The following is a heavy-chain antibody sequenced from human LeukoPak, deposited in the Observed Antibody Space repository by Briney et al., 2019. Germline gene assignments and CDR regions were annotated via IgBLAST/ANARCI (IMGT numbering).Heavy chain of an antibody. Sequence: PSETLSLTCSVSGGSISNFYWSWIRQPPGKGLEWIEYIDYSGSTSYNPSLKSRVTMSIDTSKNQFSLRLSSVAAADTAVYFCARGLYTTRRESDFWGQGTLVTVSS. CDR1: GGSISNFY. CDR2: IDYSGST. V-gene: IGHV4-59*01. CDR3: ARGLYTTRRESDF. D-gene: IGHD2-2*02. J-gene: IGHJ4*02.